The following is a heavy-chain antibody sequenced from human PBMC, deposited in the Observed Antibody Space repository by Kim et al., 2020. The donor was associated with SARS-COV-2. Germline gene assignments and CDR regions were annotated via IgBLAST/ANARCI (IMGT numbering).Heavy chain of an antibody. V-gene: IGHV1-3*01. Sequence: ASVKVSCKASGYTFTSYAMHWVRQAPGQRLEWMGWINAGNGDTKYSQRFQGRVTITRDTSASTAYMELSSLRSEDTAVYYCAREIRGISSGWYGVYAFDIWGQGTMVTVSS. J-gene: IGHJ3*02. CDR2: INAGNGDT. CDR3: AREIRGISSGWYGVYAFDI. CDR1: GYTFTSYA. D-gene: IGHD6-13*01.